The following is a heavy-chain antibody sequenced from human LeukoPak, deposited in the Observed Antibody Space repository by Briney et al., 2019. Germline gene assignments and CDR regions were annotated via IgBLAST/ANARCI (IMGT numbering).Heavy chain of an antibody. J-gene: IGHJ4*02. CDR3: VREREQWEQQQIFDY. D-gene: IGHD1-26*01. CDR2: IKEDGSER. V-gene: IGHV3-7*01. Sequence: GGSLRLSCAASGFTFRAYRMSWVRQAPGKGLEWVAGIKEDGSERYYVESVKCRFTISRDNAENSLSLQMNRLRVEDTALFYCVREREQWEQQQIFDYWGQGTLVTVSS. CDR1: GFTFRAYR.